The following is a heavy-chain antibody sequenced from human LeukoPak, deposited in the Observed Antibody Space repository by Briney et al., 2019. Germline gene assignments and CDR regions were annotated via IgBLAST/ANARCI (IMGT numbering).Heavy chain of an antibody. Sequence: GGSLRLSCAVSGFTFSTYAMSWVRQAPGKGLEWVSAISGSGGSTYYADSVKGRFTISRDNSKNTLYLQMNSLKAEDTALYYCAKSSNEWELNSFDYWGQGTLVPVSS. V-gene: IGHV3-23*01. CDR1: GFTFSTYA. D-gene: IGHD1-26*01. J-gene: IGHJ4*02. CDR2: ISGSGGST. CDR3: AKSSNEWELNSFDY.